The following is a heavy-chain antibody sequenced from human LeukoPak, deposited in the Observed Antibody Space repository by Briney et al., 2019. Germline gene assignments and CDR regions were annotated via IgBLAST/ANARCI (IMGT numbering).Heavy chain of an antibody. D-gene: IGHD2-15*01. V-gene: IGHV5-51*01. J-gene: IGHJ3*02. CDR2: IYPGDSDT. Sequence: GESLKISRKGSGYSFTSYWIGWVRQMPGKGLEWMGIIYPGDSDTRYSPSFQGQVTISADKSISTAYLQWSSLKASDTAMYYCARMRGYCSGGSCYPSVGAFDIWGQGTMVAVSS. CDR3: ARMRGYCSGGSCYPSVGAFDI. CDR1: GYSFTSYW.